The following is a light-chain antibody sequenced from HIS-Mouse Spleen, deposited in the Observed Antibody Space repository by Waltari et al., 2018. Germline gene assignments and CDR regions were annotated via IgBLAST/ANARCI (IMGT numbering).Light chain of an antibody. Sequence: QSALTQPASVSGSPGQSITISCTGTSSDGGRYNLVSWYQQHPGKAPKLMIYEGSKRPSGVSNRFSGSKSGNTASLTISGLQAEDEADYYCCSHAGSSTVFGGGTQLTAL. CDR2: EGS. CDR3: CSHAGSSTV. V-gene: IGLV2-23*01. J-gene: IGLJ7*02. CDR1: SSDGGRYNL.